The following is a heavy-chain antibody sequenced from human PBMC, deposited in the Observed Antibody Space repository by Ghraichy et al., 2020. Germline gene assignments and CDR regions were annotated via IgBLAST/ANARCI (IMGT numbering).Heavy chain of an antibody. V-gene: IGHV3-30*18. CDR3: AKDLAPPGTYTGSYYGALDI. CDR1: GFTFSNSG. CDR2: VPYDGTHE. Sequence: GGSLRLSCVASGFTFSNSGMHWVRQAPGKGLEWVAVVPYDGTHEYFADSVEGRFTISRDNSRNTLYLQMNSLRVDDSALYYCAKDLAPPGTYTGSYYGALDIWGQGTTVTVSS. D-gene: IGHD1-26*01. J-gene: IGHJ3*02.